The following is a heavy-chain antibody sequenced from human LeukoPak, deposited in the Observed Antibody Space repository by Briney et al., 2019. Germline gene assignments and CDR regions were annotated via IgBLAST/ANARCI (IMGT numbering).Heavy chain of an antibody. Sequence: GGSLRLSCAASGFTFSSYAMSWVRQAPGKGLEWVSAIIGSGGRTYYADSVKGRFTISRDNSKNTLYLQMNSLRVEDTAVYYCAKGGGYDGSGSYYNYWGQGTLVTVSS. V-gene: IGHV3-23*01. CDR2: IIGSGGRT. J-gene: IGHJ4*02. D-gene: IGHD3-10*01. CDR3: AKGGGYDGSGSYYNY. CDR1: GFTFSSYA.